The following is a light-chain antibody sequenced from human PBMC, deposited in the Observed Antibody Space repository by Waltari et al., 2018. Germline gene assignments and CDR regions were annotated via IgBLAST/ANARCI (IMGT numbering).Light chain of an antibody. CDR2: EVS. CDR3: CSYAGTIPFV. Sequence: QSALTQTASVSGSTGQSITISCTGTSSDIGSFNLVSWYQQHPGKAPKLMIYEVSQRPSGVSNRFSGSKSANTASLTISGLQAEDEADYYCCSYAGTIPFVFGTGTKVTVL. CDR1: SSDIGSFNL. J-gene: IGLJ1*01. V-gene: IGLV2-23*02.